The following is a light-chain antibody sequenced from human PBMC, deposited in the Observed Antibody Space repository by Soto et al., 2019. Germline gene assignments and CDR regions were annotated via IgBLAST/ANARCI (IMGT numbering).Light chain of an antibody. CDR3: QQRSNWPGT. CDR1: QRVSSY. Sequence: PGERATLSCRASQRVSSYLAWYQQKPGQAPRLLIYDASSRATGIPARFSGSGSGTDFTLTISSLEPEDFAVYYCQQRSNWPGTFGQGTKVEIK. J-gene: IGKJ1*01. CDR2: DAS. V-gene: IGKV3-11*01.